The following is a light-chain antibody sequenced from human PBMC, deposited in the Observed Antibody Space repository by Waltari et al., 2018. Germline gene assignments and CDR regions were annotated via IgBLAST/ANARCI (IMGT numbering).Light chain of an antibody. V-gene: IGLV2-23*01. CDR3: CSYAGSTTFYV. J-gene: IGLJ1*01. CDR1: SSDVGHYNF. CDR2: EGS. Sequence: QSALTQPASVSGSPGQSITISCTGTSSDVGHYNFVSWYQQHPGKAPKLMIYEGSKRPSGVSKRFSGSKSGNTASLTISGLQAEDEADYYCCSYAGSTTFYVFGTETKVTVV.